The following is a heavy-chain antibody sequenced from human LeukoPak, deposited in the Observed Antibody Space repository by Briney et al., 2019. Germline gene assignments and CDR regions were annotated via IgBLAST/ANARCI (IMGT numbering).Heavy chain of an antibody. CDR3: ASLYDSSGYYYPYFDY. J-gene: IGHJ4*02. V-gene: IGHV4-4*02. D-gene: IGHD3-22*01. CDR2: IYHSGST. CDR1: GGSISSSNW. Sequence: PSGTLSLTCAVSGGSISSSNWWSWVRQPPGKGLEWIGEIYHSGSTNYNPSLKSRVTISLDKSKNQFSLQLTSVTAADTAVYYCASLYDSSGYYYPYFDYWGQGTLVTVSS.